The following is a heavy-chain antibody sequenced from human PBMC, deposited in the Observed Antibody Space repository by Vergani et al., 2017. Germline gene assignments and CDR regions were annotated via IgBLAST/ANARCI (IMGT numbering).Heavy chain of an antibody. Sequence: EVQMLESGGGLVQPGGFLRLSCAASGFTFSSYAMCWVRLAPGKWLEWVSAISGSGGSTYSADSVKGRFTISRDNSKNTLYLQMNSLRAEETAVYYCAPTVGDYGDGFRSWGQGTLVTVSS. J-gene: IGHJ5*01. CDR2: ISGSGGST. CDR1: GFTFSSYA. CDR3: APTVGDYGDGFRS. V-gene: IGHV3-23*01. D-gene: IGHD4-17*01.